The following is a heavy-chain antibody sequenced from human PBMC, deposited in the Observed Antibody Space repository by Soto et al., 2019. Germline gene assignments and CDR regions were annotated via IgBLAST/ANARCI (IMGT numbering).Heavy chain of an antibody. Sequence: GASVKVSCKASGYTFTSYYMHWVRQAPGQGLEWMGIINPSGGSTSYAQKFQGRVTMTTDTSTSTVYMELSSLRSEDTAVYYCARDIVGRGWEEGGFDPWGQGTLVTVSS. CDR1: GYTFTSYY. J-gene: IGHJ5*02. CDR2: INPSGGST. V-gene: IGHV1-46*01. D-gene: IGHD6-19*01. CDR3: ARDIVGRGWEEGGFDP.